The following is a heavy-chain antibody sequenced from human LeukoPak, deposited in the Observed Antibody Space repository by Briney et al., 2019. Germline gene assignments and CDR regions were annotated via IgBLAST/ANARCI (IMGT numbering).Heavy chain of an antibody. CDR1: GYTFTNFG. Sequence: GASVKVSCKASGYTFTNFGINWVRQAPGQGLEWVGWINTNTGNPTYVQGFAGRFVFSLDTSVNTAYLQINSLKAEDTAVYYCAREGSGWFHYFDYWGQGTLVTVSS. CDR2: INTNTGNP. V-gene: IGHV7-4-1*02. J-gene: IGHJ4*02. CDR3: AREGSGWFHYFDY. D-gene: IGHD6-19*01.